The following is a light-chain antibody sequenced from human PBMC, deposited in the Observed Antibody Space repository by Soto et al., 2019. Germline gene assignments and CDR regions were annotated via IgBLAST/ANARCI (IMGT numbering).Light chain of an antibody. CDR3: QQSNNWPYT. CDR2: GAS. V-gene: IGKV3-15*01. Sequence: EIVMTQSPATLSVSPGERVILSCRASQSVSDNLAWYQQKPGQAPRLLIYGASTRATTIPARFSGSGSGTEFTLTISSLQSEDFAVYYCQQSNNWPYTFGQGIRLDIK. CDR1: QSVSDN. J-gene: IGKJ2*01.